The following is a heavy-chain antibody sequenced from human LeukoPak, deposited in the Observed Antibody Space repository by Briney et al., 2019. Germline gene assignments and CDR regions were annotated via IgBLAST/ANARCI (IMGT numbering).Heavy chain of an antibody. CDR1: GGSSSGYY. V-gene: IGHV4-34*01. CDR3: ARSEYGSGSYYKRYNWFDP. D-gene: IGHD3-10*01. J-gene: IGHJ5*02. CDR2: INHSGST. Sequence: SETLSLTCAVYGGSSSGYYWSWIRQPPGKGLEWIGEINHSGSTNYNPSLKSRVTISVDTSKNQFSLKLSSVTAADTAVYYCARSEYGSGSYYKRYNWFDPWGQGTLVTVSS.